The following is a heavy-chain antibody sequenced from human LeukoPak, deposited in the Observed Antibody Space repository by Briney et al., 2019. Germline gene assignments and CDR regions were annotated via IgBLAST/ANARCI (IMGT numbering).Heavy chain of an antibody. CDR1: GFTFSSYA. J-gene: IGHJ5*02. CDR2: ISYDGSNK. D-gene: IGHD3-3*01. V-gene: IGHV3-30*04. CDR3: ARAPAYYDFWSGYQSRYNWFEP. Sequence: AGGSLRLSCAASGFTFSSYAMHWVRQAPGKGLEWVAVISYDGSNKYYADSVKGRFTISRDNSKNTLYLQMNSLRAEDTAVYYCARAPAYYDFWSGYQSRYNWFEPWGQETLVSVSS.